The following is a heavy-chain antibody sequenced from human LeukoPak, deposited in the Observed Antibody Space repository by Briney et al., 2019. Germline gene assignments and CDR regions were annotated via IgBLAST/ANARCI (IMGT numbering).Heavy chain of an antibody. CDR1: GGSIGTDY. CDR2: VYSRGSP. J-gene: IGHJ3*01. V-gene: IGHV4-4*08. Sequence: PSETLSLTCTVSGGSIGTDYWSWIRQPLGGQLEWLGYVYSRGSPTYNPSLQSRVAMSVDMSKNQFSLNLNSVTAADTALYYCARHVSWYSGGFELWGQGTMVTVSS. D-gene: IGHD5-12*01. CDR3: ARHVSWYSGGFEL.